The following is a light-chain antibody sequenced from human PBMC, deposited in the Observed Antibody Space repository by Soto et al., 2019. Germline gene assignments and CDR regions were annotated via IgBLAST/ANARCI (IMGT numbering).Light chain of an antibody. Sequence: NFMLTQPHSVSESPGKTVTISCTRSSGSIASNYVQWYQQRPGSSPTTVIYEDNQRPSGVPDRFSGSIDSSSNSASLTIPGPKTEHAADYDSQSYDSSKPSVVFGGGTKLTVL. J-gene: IGLJ2*01. CDR3: QSYDSSKPSVV. CDR1: SGSIASNY. V-gene: IGLV6-57*01. CDR2: EDN.